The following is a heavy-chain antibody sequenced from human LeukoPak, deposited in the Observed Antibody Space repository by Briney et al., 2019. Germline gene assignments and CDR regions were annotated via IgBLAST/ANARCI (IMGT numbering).Heavy chain of an antibody. CDR3: ARAYCSAGSCYLDY. V-gene: IGHV1-18*04. CDR2: ISAQSGNT. D-gene: IGHD2-15*01. J-gene: IGHJ4*02. CDR1: GYIFTGYY. Sequence: ASVKVSCKASGYIFTGYYMHWVRQAPGQGLEWVGWISAQSGNTEYAQKFQDRVTMTTETATTTADMDLRSLTSDDTAVYFCARAYCSAGSCYLDYWGQGTLVTVSS.